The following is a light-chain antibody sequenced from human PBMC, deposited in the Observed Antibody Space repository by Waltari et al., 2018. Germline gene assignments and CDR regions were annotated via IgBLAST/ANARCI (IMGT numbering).Light chain of an antibody. CDR3: QQYNNWPPPT. CDR2: DVS. V-gene: IGKV3-15*01. Sequence: EIVMTQSPATLSVSPGERATLSCRASQSVSSNLAWYQQKPGQAPRFLIYDVSTRATGVPARFSGSGSGTEFTLTISSLQSEDFAVYYCQQYNNWPPPTFGQGTKLEIK. CDR1: QSVSSN. J-gene: IGKJ2*01.